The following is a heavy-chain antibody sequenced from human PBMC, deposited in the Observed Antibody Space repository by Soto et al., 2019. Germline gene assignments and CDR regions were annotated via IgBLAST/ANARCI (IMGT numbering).Heavy chain of an antibody. CDR1: GCTFSDST. Sequence: PGGSLRLSCAASGCTFSDSTLHWIRQASGKGLEWLGRIRSKTDNYATAYAASVNGRFTISRDDSKNTAYLEMNSLKTEDTAVYYCTRHFDGDVRIDDWGQGTLVTVSS. D-gene: IGHD4-17*01. CDR2: IRSKTDNYAT. CDR3: TRHFDGDVRIDD. J-gene: IGHJ4*02. V-gene: IGHV3-73*01.